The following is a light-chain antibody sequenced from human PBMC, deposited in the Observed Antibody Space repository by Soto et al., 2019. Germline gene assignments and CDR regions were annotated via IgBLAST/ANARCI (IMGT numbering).Light chain of an antibody. CDR3: QHYANWPLT. CDR1: QGISRY. V-gene: IGKV1-9*01. J-gene: IGKJ4*01. CDR2: AAS. Sequence: IQLTQSPSSLSASVGDSVTITCRASQGISRYLAWYQQKPGRAPKLLISAASTLQSGVPSRFSGSGSGTDFTLTITSLQSEDFAVYYCQHYANWPLTFGGGTRVESK.